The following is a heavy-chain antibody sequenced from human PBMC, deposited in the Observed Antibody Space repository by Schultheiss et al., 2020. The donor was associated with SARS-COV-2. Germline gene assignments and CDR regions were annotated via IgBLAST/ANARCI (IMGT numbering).Heavy chain of an antibody. V-gene: IGHV3-23*01. CDR3: AKTSPIITMIVVVITYFDY. D-gene: IGHD3-22*01. J-gene: IGHJ4*02. CDR1: GFTFSSYA. Sequence: GGSLRLSCAASGFTFSSYAMHWVRQAPGKGLEWVSGISGSGGRTYNADSVRGRFTISRDNSKNTLYLQMNSLRAEDTAVYYCAKTSPIITMIVVVITYFDYWGQGTLVTVSS. CDR2: ISGSGGRT.